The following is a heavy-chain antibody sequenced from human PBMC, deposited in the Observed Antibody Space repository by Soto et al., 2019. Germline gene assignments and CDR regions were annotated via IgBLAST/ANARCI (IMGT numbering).Heavy chain of an antibody. CDR2: IWYDGSNK. CDR1: GFTFSSYG. CDR3: ARDLFLSSGSYAEYFQH. V-gene: IGHV3-33*01. J-gene: IGHJ1*01. Sequence: SLRLSCAASGFTFSSYGMHWVRQAPGKGLEWVAVIWYDGSNKYYADSVKGRFTISRDNSKNTLYLQMNSLRAEDTAVHYCARDLFLSSGSYAEYFQHWGQGTLVIVSS. D-gene: IGHD6-19*01.